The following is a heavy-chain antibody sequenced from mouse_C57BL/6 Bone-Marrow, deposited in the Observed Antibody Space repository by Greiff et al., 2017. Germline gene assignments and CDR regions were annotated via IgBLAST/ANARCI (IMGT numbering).Heavy chain of an antibody. Sequence: APLQLSGAALVRPGASVKLFCTSSGFNIKDDYMHWVKQRPEQGLEWIGWFDPENGDTEYASKFQGKATITADTSSNTAYLQLSSLTSEDTAVYYCTTPLDSSGYDYWGQGTTLTVSS. CDR2: FDPENGDT. CDR3: TTPLDSSGYDY. V-gene: IGHV14-4*01. CDR1: GFNIKDDY. J-gene: IGHJ2*01. D-gene: IGHD3-2*02.